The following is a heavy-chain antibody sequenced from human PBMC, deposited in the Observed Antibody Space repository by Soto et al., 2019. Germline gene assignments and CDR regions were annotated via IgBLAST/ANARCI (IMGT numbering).Heavy chain of an antibody. D-gene: IGHD2-15*01. J-gene: IGHJ2*01. CDR3: AKVRAEDIVEVVGAPDWYFDV. Sequence: GGSLRLSCAASGFTFINSGMSWVLQAPGTGLGEVSGSSGSGGSTDYAGSVKGRFTISRDNSKNTLYLQMNSVRVDDTALYYCAKVRAEDIVEVVGAPDWYFDVWGRGTLVKVSA. CDR2: SSGSGGST. V-gene: IGHV3-23*01. CDR1: GFTFINSG.